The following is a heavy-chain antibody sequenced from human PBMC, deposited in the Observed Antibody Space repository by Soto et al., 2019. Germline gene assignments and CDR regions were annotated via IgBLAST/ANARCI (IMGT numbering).Heavy chain of an antibody. V-gene: IGHV1-69*01. CDR1: GGTFSSYA. CDR2: IIPISGTA. D-gene: IGHD5-18*01. CDR3: VSTVDTAMFSHY. Sequence: QVQLVQSGAEVKKPGSSVKVSCKASGGTFSSYAISWVRQAPGPGLEWIGGIIPISGTANYAQKFQGRFTITADESTSTAYMELSSLRSEDTAVYYWVSTVDTAMFSHYWGQGTLVTVAS. J-gene: IGHJ4*02.